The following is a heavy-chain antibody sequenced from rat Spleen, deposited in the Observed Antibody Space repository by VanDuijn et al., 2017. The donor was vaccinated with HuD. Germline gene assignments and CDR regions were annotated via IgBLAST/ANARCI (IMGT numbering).Heavy chain of an antibody. Sequence: EVQLVESGGGLVQTGRSLKLSCTASGFIFSNYGMAWVRQAPTKGLEWVATISYDGGSTDYRDSVKGRFTISRDIAKSTLYLQMNSLRSEDTATYYCARHALMYTTDPFAYWGQGTLVTVSS. J-gene: IGHJ3*01. D-gene: IGHD1-6*01. CDR2: ISYDGGST. CDR3: ARHALMYTTDPFAY. CDR1: GFIFSNYG. V-gene: IGHV5-29*01.